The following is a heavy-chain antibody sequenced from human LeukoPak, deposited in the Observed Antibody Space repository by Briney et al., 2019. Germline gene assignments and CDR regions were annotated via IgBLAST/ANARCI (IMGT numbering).Heavy chain of an antibody. CDR2: IYYSGST. CDR1: GGSISSSSYY. D-gene: IGHD2-21*02. Sequence: SETLSLTCTVSGGSISSSSYYWGWIRQPPGKGLEWIGSIYYSGSTYYNPSLKSRVTISVDTSKNQFSLKLSSVTAADTAVYYCARVGGVVTVIPPWYYFDYWGQGTLVTVSS. V-gene: IGHV4-39*07. CDR3: ARVGGVVTVIPPWYYFDY. J-gene: IGHJ4*02.